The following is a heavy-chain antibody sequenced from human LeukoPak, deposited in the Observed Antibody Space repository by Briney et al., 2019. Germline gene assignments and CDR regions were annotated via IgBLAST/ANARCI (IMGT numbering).Heavy chain of an antibody. D-gene: IGHD3-10*01. CDR1: GGSFSGYY. Sequence: SETLSLTCAVYGGSFSGYYWNWIRQPPGKGLVWIGEINHSGSTHYNPSLKSRVNILVDTSKKQFSLKLSSVTAADTAVYYCARTTMVRGTYYMDVWGKGTTVTISS. CDR2: INHSGST. V-gene: IGHV4-34*01. CDR3: ARTTMVRGTYYMDV. J-gene: IGHJ6*03.